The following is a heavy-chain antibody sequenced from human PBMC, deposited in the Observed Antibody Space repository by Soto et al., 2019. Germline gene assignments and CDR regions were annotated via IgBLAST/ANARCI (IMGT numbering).Heavy chain of an antibody. CDR2: IIPIFGTA. V-gene: IGHV1-69*01. CDR1: GGTFSSYA. Sequence: QVQLVQSGAEVKKPGSSVKVSCKASGGTFSSYAISWVRQAPGQGLEWMGGIIPIFGTANYAQKFQGRVTITADESTSTAYMELSSLRSEDTAVYYCARGGQWLVPGYYYGMDVWGQGTTVTVSS. D-gene: IGHD6-19*01. CDR3: ARGGQWLVPGYYYGMDV. J-gene: IGHJ6*02.